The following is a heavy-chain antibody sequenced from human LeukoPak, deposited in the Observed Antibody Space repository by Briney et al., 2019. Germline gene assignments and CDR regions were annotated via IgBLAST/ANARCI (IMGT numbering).Heavy chain of an antibody. Sequence: GGSLRLSCAASGFTFSNYAMHWVRQAPGKGLEWVALISYDGSIRYYADSVKGRSTISRDNSRNTLYLQMNSLRAEDTAVYYCARANTGMLDYWGQGTLVTVSS. J-gene: IGHJ4*02. CDR2: ISYDGSIR. D-gene: IGHD1-14*01. CDR3: ARANTGMLDY. CDR1: GFTFSNYA. V-gene: IGHV3-30-3*01.